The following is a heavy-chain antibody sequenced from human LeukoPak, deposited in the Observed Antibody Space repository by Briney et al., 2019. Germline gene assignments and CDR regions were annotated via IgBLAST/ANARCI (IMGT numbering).Heavy chain of an antibody. J-gene: IGHJ3*02. Sequence: SETLSLTCAVYGGSFIGYYWSWIRQPPGKGLEWIGEINHSGSTNYNPSLKSRVTISVDTSKNQFSLKLSSVTAADTAVYYCARARYCSSTSCYYTASDIRGRGTIAAVSA. CDR2: INHSGST. CDR1: GGSFIGYY. D-gene: IGHD2-2*01. V-gene: IGHV4-34*01. CDR3: ARARYCSSTSCYYTASDI.